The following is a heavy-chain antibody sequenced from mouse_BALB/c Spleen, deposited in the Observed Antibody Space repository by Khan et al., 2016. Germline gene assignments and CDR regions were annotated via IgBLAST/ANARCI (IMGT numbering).Heavy chain of an antibody. CDR2: ITYGGST. CDR1: GYSITSDYA. D-gene: IGHD2-4*01. J-gene: IGHJ2*01. Sequence: EVQLQESGPGLVKPSQSLSLTCTVTGYSITSDYAWNWIRQFPGNKLEWMGYITYGGSTSYNPSLKSRISITRDTSKNQFFLQLNSVTTEDTATYYCARFDYDRGYFDYWGQGTTLTVSS. V-gene: IGHV3-2*02. CDR3: ARFDYDRGYFDY.